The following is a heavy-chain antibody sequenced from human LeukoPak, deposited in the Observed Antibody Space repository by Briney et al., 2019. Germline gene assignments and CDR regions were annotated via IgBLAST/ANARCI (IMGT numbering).Heavy chain of an antibody. J-gene: IGHJ4*02. CDR3: ARGGIQVSGIDEFDY. CDR1: GFTFIDYD. Sequence: GGSLRLSCAASGFTFIDYDKHWVRQVIGKGLEWVSAIGIRGDTHYSGSVKGRFTISRENAESSLYLQMNSLRAEDTAVYYCARGGIQVSGIDEFDYWGQGTLVTVSS. CDR2: IGIRGDT. D-gene: IGHD6-19*01. V-gene: IGHV3-13*01.